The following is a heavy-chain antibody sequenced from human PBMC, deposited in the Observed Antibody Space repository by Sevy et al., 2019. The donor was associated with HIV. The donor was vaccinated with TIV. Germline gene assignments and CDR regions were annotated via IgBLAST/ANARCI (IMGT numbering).Heavy chain of an antibody. D-gene: IGHD2-15*01. CDR3: AKDLLRNYYYYGMDV. J-gene: IGHJ6*02. CDR1: GFTFDDYA. V-gene: IGHV3-9*01. Sequence: GGSLRLSCAASGFTFDDYAMHWVRQAPGKGLEWVSGISWNSGSIGYADSVKGRFTISRDNARNSLSLQMNSLRAEDTALYYCAKDLLRNYYYYGMDVWGQGTTVTDSS. CDR2: ISWNSGSI.